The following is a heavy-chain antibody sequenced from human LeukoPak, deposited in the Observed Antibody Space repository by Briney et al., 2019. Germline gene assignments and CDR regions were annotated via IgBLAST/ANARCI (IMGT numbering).Heavy chain of an antibody. J-gene: IGHJ1*01. Sequence: GGSLRLSCAASGFTFNIYAVSWVRQAPGKGLEWVSAISETSRKTYYADSVKGRFTISRDNSKNTLYLQMNGLRDEDTAVYYCVQEARRDGYKLAPVAEHWGQGTLVTVSS. CDR2: ISETSRKT. D-gene: IGHD5-24*01. CDR1: GFTFNIYA. CDR3: VQEARRDGYKLAPVAEH. V-gene: IGHV3-23*01.